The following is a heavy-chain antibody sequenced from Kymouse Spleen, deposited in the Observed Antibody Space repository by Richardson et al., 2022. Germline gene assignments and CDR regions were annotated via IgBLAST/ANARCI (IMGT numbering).Heavy chain of an antibody. CDR1: GFTFSGSA. CDR2: IRSKANSYAT. V-gene: IGHV3-73*02. J-gene: IGHJ4*02. Sequence: EVQLVESGGGLVQPGGSLKLSCAASGFTFSGSAMHWVRQASGKGLEWVGRIRSKANSYATAYAASVKGRFTISRDDSKNTAYLQMNSLKTEDTAVYYCTRSHYDILTGLFDYWGQGTLVTVSS. CDR3: TRSHYDILTGLFDY. D-gene: IGHD3-9*01.